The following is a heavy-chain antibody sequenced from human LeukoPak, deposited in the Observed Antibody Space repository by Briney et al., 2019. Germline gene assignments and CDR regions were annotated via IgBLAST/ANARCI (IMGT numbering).Heavy chain of an antibody. D-gene: IGHD2-2*01. CDR2: IYHSGST. CDR1: GYSISSGYY. Sequence: SETLSLTCAVSGYSISSGYYWGWIRQPPGKGLEWIGSIYHSGSTYYNPSLKNRVTISVDTSKNQFSLKLSSVTAADTAVYYCARHLGYCSSTSCYNPKFDYWGQGTLVTVSS. CDR3: ARHLGYCSSTSCYNPKFDY. V-gene: IGHV4-38-2*01. J-gene: IGHJ4*02.